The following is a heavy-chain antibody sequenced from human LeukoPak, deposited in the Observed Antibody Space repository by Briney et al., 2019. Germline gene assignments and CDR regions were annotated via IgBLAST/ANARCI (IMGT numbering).Heavy chain of an antibody. CDR3: ARQDGNALYCFDY. D-gene: IGHD2-2*01. CDR1: GYPFSGYW. CDR2: IYPGDSDT. J-gene: IGHJ4*02. V-gene: IGHV5-51*01. Sequence: GESLKISCKGSGYPFSGYWIGWVRQMPGKGLEWMGIIYPGDSDTRYSPSFQGRVTISVDKSINTAYLQWSSLKASDTATYYCARQDGNALYCFDYWGQGTLVTVSS.